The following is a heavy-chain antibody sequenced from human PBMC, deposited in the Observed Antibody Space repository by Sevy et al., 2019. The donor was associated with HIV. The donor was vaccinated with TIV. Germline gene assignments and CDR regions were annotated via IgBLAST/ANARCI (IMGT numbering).Heavy chain of an antibody. J-gene: IGHJ3*02. D-gene: IGHD2-2*01. V-gene: IGHV3-15*01. Sequence: GGSLRLSCAASGFTFSNAWMSWVRQAPGKGLEWVGRIKSKTDGWTTDYAAPVKGRFTIPRDDSKNTLYLQMNSLKTEDTAVYYCTTDPELVVPAAYAFDIWGQGTMVTVSS. CDR2: IKSKTDGWTT. CDR1: GFTFSNAW. CDR3: TTDPELVVPAAYAFDI.